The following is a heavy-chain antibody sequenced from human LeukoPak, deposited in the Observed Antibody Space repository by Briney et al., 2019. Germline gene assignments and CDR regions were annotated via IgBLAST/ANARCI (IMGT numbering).Heavy chain of an antibody. Sequence: PGRSLRLSCAASGYTFSSYAMHWVRQAPGKGLEWVAVISYDGSNKYYADSVKGRFTISRDNSKNTLYLQMNSLRAEDTAVYYCARGGRVVVVAATTPFDYWRQGTLVTVSS. V-gene: IGHV3-30*04. J-gene: IGHJ4*02. CDR1: GYTFSSYA. CDR2: ISYDGSNK. D-gene: IGHD2-15*01. CDR3: ARGGRVVVVAATTPFDY.